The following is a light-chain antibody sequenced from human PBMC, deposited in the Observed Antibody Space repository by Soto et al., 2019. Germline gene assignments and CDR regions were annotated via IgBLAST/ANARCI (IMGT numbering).Light chain of an antibody. J-gene: IGLJ1*01. CDR1: SSNIGAGYD. V-gene: IGLV1-40*01. CDR3: SSLTTSFTYV. Sequence: QSALTQPPSVSGAPGQRVTISCTGSSSNIGAGYDVHWYQQLPGTAPKLLLSEVSNRPSGVSDRFSGSKSGNTASLTISGLQAEDEADYYCSSLTTSFTYVFGTGTKVTVL. CDR2: EVS.